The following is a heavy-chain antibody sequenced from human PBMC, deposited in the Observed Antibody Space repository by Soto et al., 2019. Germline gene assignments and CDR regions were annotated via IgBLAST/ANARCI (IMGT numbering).Heavy chain of an antibody. CDR1: GGSFSGYY. CDR3: ARGIGIAGRLAVPFDY. V-gene: IGHV4-34*01. CDR2: VNHSGST. Sequence: SETLSLTCAVYGGSFSGYYWSWIRQPPGKGLEWIGEVNHSGSTNYNPSLKSRVTISVDTSKNQFSLKLSSVTAADTAVYYCARGIGIAGRLAVPFDYWGQGTLVTVSS. J-gene: IGHJ4*02. D-gene: IGHD3-10*01.